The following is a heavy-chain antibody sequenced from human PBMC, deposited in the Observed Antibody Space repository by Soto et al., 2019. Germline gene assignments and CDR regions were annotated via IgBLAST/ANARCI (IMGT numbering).Heavy chain of an antibody. J-gene: IGHJ3*02. D-gene: IGHD3-3*01. CDR1: GYTFTSYG. Sequence: QVQLVQSGAEVKKPGASVKVSCKASGYTFTSYGISWVRQAPGQGLEWMGWISAYNGNTNYAQKLQGRVTMTTDTSTSTAYMELRSLGSDDTAVYYCARDIKYYDFWSAYRAFDIWGQGTMVTVSS. V-gene: IGHV1-18*04. CDR2: ISAYNGNT. CDR3: ARDIKYYDFWSAYRAFDI.